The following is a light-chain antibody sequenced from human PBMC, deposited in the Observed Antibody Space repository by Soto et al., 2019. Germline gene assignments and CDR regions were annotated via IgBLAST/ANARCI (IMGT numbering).Light chain of an antibody. J-gene: IGKJ4*01. V-gene: IGKV1-27*01. CDR1: QGISNY. CDR2: TAS. Sequence: DIQMTQSPSSVSASVGDRVTITCRASQGISNYLAWYQHKSGKAPRLLIHTASTSPSGVPSRFNGSGSGTDFTFTISNLQPEDGATYYWQKHNGGGLTFGGGTKVEI. CDR3: QKHNGGGLT.